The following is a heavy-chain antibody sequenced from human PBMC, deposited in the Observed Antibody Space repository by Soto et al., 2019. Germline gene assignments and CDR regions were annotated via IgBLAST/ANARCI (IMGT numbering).Heavy chain of an antibody. CDR1: GFTFSSYG. Sequence: GGSLRLSCAASGFTFSSYGMHWVRQAPGKGLEWVAVISYDGSNKYYADSVKGRFTISRDNSKNTLYLQMNSLRAEDTAVYYCAKDHGTAMIRGGLDSWGQGALVTVS. CDR3: AKDHGTAMIRGGLDS. V-gene: IGHV3-30*18. D-gene: IGHD3-10*01. J-gene: IGHJ4*02. CDR2: ISYDGSNK.